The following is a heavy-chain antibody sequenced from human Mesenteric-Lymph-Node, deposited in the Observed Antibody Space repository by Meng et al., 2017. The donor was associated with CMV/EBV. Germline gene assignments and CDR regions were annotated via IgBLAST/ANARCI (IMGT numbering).Heavy chain of an antibody. V-gene: IGHV4-31*03. CDR2: ISDSGST. J-gene: IGHJ4*02. Sequence: CSFSGVPLTHVPYYWTWIRQFPGKGLEWIGYISDSGSTYYSPSLRSRVTISADTSKNQFSLNLSSVTAADTAVYYCARETLPHFFDYWGQGTLVTVSS. CDR3: ARETLPHFFDY. CDR1: GVPLTHVPYY.